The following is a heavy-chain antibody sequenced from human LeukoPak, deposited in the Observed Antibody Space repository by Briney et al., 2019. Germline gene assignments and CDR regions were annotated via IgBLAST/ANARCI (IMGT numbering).Heavy chain of an antibody. CDR2: IYYSGST. D-gene: IGHD6-6*01. CDR1: GGSISNYY. V-gene: IGHV4-59*01. Sequence: PSETLSLTCTVSGGSISNYYWSWIRQPPGKGLEWIGYIYYSGSTNYNPSLKSRVTISVDTSKNQFSLKLSSVTAADTAVYYCATTLEYSSSPGDYYYFDYWGQGTLVTVSS. CDR3: ATTLEYSSSPGDYYYFDY. J-gene: IGHJ4*02.